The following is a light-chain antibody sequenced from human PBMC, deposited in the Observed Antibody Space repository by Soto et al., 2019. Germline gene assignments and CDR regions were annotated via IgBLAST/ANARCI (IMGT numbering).Light chain of an antibody. J-gene: IGLJ2*01. V-gene: IGLV1-47*02. Sequence: QSVLTQPPSASGTPGQRVTISCSGSSSNIGTNYVYWYQHLPGTAPQLLLYSNDQRPSGVPDRFSGSKSGTSASLAISGLRADDEADYYCSEGDDRRSGGVFGGGTKVTVL. CDR2: SND. CDR3: SEGDDRRSGGV. CDR1: SSNIGTNY.